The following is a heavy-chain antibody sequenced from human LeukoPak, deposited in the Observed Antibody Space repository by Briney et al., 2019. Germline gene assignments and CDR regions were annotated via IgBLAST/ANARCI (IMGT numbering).Heavy chain of an antibody. CDR1: GYTFTGYY. D-gene: IGHD6-19*01. CDR3: ARDGDSSGWYHYYYYMDV. CDR2: INPNSGGT. J-gene: IGHJ6*03. Sequence: ASVKVSCKASGYTFTGYYMHWVRQAPGQGLEWMGWINPNSGGTNYAQKFQGRVTMTRDTTISTAHMELSRLRSDDTTVYYCARDGDSSGWYHYYYYMDVWGKGTTVTISS. V-gene: IGHV1-2*02.